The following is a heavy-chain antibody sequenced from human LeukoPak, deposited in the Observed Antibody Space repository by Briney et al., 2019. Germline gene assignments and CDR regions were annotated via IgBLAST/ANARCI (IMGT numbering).Heavy chain of an antibody. Sequence: QTGGSLRLSCAASGFTFSSYAMSWVRQAPGKGLEWVSAISGSGGSTYYADSVKGRFTISRDNSKSTLYLQMNSLRAEDTAVYYCAKADFNSSPTIYYYYYGMDVWGQGTMVTVSS. CDR1: GFTFSSYA. CDR2: ISGSGGST. V-gene: IGHV3-23*01. D-gene: IGHD6-13*01. CDR3: AKADFNSSPTIYYYYYGMDV. J-gene: IGHJ6*02.